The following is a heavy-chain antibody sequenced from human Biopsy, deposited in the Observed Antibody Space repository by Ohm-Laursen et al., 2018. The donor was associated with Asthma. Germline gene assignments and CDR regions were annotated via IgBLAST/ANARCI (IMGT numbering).Heavy chain of an antibody. D-gene: IGHD4-17*01. CDR3: ASDFPKDYVRYNFQF. CDR1: GYSLTDLS. CDR2: HDHGEGGT. V-gene: IGHV1-24*01. Sequence: ASVKVSCKISGYSLTDLSTHWVRQAPGQGLEWMGGHDHGEGGTVNARRFQGRVTMTEDTSTDTAYMELSSLSSDDTAVYYCASDFPKDYVRYNFQFWGQGTLVTVSS. J-gene: IGHJ4*02.